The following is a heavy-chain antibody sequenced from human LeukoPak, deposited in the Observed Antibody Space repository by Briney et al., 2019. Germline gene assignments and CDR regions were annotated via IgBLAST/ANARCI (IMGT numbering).Heavy chain of an antibody. CDR2: INHSGST. CDR1: GRSFSGYY. J-gene: IGHJ4*02. D-gene: IGHD2-8*01. Sequence: SQTMSLTCAVYGRSFSGYYWSWIRQPPGKGLEWIGEINHSGSTNYNPSLKSRVTISVDTSKNQFSLKLSSVTAADTAVYYCARVFLGYCTNGVCYKPYYFDYWGQGTLVTVSS. V-gene: IGHV4-34*01. CDR3: ARVFLGYCTNGVCYKPYYFDY.